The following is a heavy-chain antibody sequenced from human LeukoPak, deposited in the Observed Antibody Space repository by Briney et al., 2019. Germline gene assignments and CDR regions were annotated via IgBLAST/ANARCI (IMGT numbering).Heavy chain of an antibody. CDR3: AKDHSGYDHRPCYFDY. J-gene: IGHJ4*02. CDR1: GFTFKIYA. V-gene: IGHV3-23*01. Sequence: GGSLRLSSTASGFTFKIYAMSWVRQAPGKGLGWVSAISGSGGRTYYADSVKGRFTISRDNSKNTLYLQMNSLRAEDTAVYYCAKDHSGYDHRPCYFDYWGQGTLVTVSS. D-gene: IGHD5-12*01. CDR2: ISGSGGRT.